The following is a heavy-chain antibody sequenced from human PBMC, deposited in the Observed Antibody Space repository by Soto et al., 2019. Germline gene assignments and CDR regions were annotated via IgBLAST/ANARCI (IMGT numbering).Heavy chain of an antibody. D-gene: IGHD3-22*01. CDR3: ARGMHLNYYDSRDVFDI. J-gene: IGHJ3*02. CDR1: GFSISSGDYY. V-gene: IGHV4-31*03. CDR2: IYYSGIT. Sequence: SETLSLTCLVSGFSISSGDYYWSWIRQHPGKFLEWIVYIYYSGITYYNPSLKSRVTISVATSKTQFSLKLSSVTAGDTAVYYCARGMHLNYYDSRDVFDIGGQGTMVTVSS.